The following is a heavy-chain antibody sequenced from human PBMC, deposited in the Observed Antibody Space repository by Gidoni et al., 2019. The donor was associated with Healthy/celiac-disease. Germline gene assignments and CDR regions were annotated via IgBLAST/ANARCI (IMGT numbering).Heavy chain of an antibody. CDR2: ISYDGSNK. J-gene: IGHJ6*04. CDR1: GFPFSSYA. V-gene: IGHV3-30*18. D-gene: IGHD3-10*01. Sequence: QVQLVESGGAVVKPGRSLRLPCAASGFPFSSYAMPWVRQAPGKGLEGVAVISYDGSNKYYADSVKGRFTISRDNSKNTPYLQMNSLRAEDTAVYYCAKDSASYYAMDVWGKGTTVTVSS. CDR3: AKDSASYYAMDV.